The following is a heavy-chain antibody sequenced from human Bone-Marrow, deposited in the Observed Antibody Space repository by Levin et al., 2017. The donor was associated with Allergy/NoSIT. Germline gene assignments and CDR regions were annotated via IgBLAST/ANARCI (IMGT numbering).Heavy chain of an antibody. V-gene: IGHV3-9*01. CDR2: ISWNSGSI. Sequence: GGSLRLSCAASGFTFDDYTMHWVRQAPGKGLEWVSGISWNSGSIGYADSVKGRFTISRDNAKNSLYLQMNSLRAEDTALYYCAKDTKAGRNDVFDIWGQGTMVTVSS. J-gene: IGHJ3*02. CDR3: AKDTKAGRNDVFDI. D-gene: IGHD6-19*01. CDR1: GFTFDDYT.